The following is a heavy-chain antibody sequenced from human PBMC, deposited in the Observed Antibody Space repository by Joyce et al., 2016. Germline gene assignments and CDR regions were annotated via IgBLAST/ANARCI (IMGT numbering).Heavy chain of an antibody. CDR3: ARSLYGDYIHFDF. Sequence: EVHLVESGGRLVQRGGSLRLTCAASGFTFSDYNINWVRQAPGKGLECLSFIGGGSATTDYADSIKGRFTISRDNAKNSLYLQMNSLRDDDTAVYYCARSLYGDYIHFDFWGPGTLVTVSS. CDR2: IGGGSATT. V-gene: IGHV3-48*02. J-gene: IGHJ4*02. CDR1: GFTFSDYN. D-gene: IGHD4-17*01.